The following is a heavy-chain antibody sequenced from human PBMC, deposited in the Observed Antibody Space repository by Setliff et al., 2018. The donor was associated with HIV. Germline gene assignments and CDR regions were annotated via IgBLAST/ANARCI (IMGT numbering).Heavy chain of an antibody. D-gene: IGHD2-15*01. Sequence: GASVKVSCKASGYTFTSYAMNWVRQAPGQGLEWMGWINTNTGNPTYAHGFTGRFVFSLDTSVSTAYLQISSLKAEDTAVYYYAREGGGNAAGGAFDIWGQGTMVTVSS. CDR1: GYTFTSYA. CDR3: AREGGGNAAGGAFDI. V-gene: IGHV7-4-1*02. J-gene: IGHJ3*02. CDR2: INTNTGNP.